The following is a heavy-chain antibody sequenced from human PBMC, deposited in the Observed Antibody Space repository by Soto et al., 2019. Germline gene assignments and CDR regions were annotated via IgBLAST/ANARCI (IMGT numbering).Heavy chain of an antibody. V-gene: IGHV3-23*01. J-gene: IGHJ2*01. CDR2: ISGGGATT. Sequence: PGGSLRLSCAASTFTFSSYAMSLVRQAPGKGLEWVSTISGGGATTYYADSVKGRFTISRDNSKNTLYLQMNSLRAEDTAVYYCARSTYDGSWVQGQGWYLDLWGRGTLVTVSS. CDR1: TFTFSSYA. CDR3: ARSTYDGSWVQGQGWYLDL. D-gene: IGHD6-13*01.